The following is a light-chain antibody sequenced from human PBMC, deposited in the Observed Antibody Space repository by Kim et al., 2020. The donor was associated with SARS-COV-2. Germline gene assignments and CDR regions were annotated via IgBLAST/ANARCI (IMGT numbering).Light chain of an antibody. Sequence: GQRVTISCSGSSSHVGRHFVNWDQKLPGTAPKVFIYNDNQRPSGVPDRFSGSRSGTSASLAISGLQSEDEADYYCATWDVTLNGWVFGGGTQLTVL. J-gene: IGLJ3*02. V-gene: IGLV1-44*01. CDR3: ATWDVTLNGWV. CDR1: SSHVGRHF. CDR2: NDN.